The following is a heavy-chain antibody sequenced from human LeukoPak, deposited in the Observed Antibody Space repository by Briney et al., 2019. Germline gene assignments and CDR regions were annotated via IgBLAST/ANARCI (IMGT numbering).Heavy chain of an antibody. Sequence: PGGSLRLSCAASGFTFTSYRMNWVRQAPGKGLEWVSFISSSSSYIYYADSVKGRFTISRDNAKKSLFLQMNSLRAEDTAVYYCTRVTNSGYDSGNFDYWGQGTLVTVSS. CDR3: TRVTNSGYDSGNFDY. CDR1: GFTFTSYR. D-gene: IGHD5-12*01. CDR2: ISSSSSYI. J-gene: IGHJ4*02. V-gene: IGHV3-21*01.